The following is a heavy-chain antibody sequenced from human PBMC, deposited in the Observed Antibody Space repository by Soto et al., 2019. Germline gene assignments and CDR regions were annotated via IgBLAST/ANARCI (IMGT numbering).Heavy chain of an antibody. CDR3: ARRTGYGGKGFYYYGVDV. CDR1: GYSFTTYW. Sequence: GGSLKISCTTSGYSFTTYWIGWMRQMPGKGLEWMGIIYPGDSDTRYSPSLQGQVIISVDKSIRTAYLQWSSLKASVTAIYYCARRTGYGGKGFYYYGVDVWGPGTTVTVS. J-gene: IGHJ6*02. D-gene: IGHD2-15*01. V-gene: IGHV5-51*01. CDR2: IYPGDSDT.